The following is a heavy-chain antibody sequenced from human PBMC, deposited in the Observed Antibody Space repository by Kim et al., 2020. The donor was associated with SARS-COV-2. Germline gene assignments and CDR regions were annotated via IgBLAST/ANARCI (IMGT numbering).Heavy chain of an antibody. J-gene: IGHJ4*02. D-gene: IGHD6-13*01. V-gene: IGHV3-30*03. CDR3: AILGIAAAGTEGMDY. Sequence: DSVKGRFTISRDNSKNTLYLQMNSLRAEDTAVYYCAILGIAAAGTEGMDYWGQGTLVTVSS.